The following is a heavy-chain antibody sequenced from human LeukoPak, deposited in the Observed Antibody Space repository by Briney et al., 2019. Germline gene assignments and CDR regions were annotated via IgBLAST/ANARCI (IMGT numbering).Heavy chain of an antibody. J-gene: IGHJ4*02. Sequence: GGSLRLSCAASGFTFSSYDMNWVRQATGKGLEWVSAIGTAGDTYYPGSVKGRFTISRENAKNSLYLQMNSLRAGDTAVYYCARTNYDFWSGYYDGWGQGTLVTVSS. CDR2: IGTAGDT. D-gene: IGHD3-3*01. V-gene: IGHV3-13*01. CDR3: ARTNYDFWSGYYDG. CDR1: GFTFSSYD.